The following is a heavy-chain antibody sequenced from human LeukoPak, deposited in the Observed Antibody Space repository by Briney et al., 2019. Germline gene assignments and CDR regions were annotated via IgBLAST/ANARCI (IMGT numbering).Heavy chain of an antibody. V-gene: IGHV3-48*04. Sequence: GGALRLSCAASGFTFSSYSMNWVRQAPGKGLEWVSYISSSGSTIYYADSVKGRFTISRDNAKNSLYLQMNSLRAEDTAVYYCAELGITMIGGVWGKGTTVTISS. CDR3: AELGITMIGGV. J-gene: IGHJ6*04. CDR2: ISSSGSTI. D-gene: IGHD3-10*02. CDR1: GFTFSSYS.